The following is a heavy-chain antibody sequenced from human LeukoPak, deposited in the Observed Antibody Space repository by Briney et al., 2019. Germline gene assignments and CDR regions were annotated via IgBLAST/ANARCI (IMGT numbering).Heavy chain of an antibody. J-gene: IGHJ4*02. CDR3: ARRGDSSSSLGSFGY. Sequence: GESLKISCKASGYSFTKYWIGWVRQMPGKGLEWMGIIYPADSDARYSPSFQGQVTISADKSISTVYLQWSSLKASDTAMYYCARRGDSSSSLGSFGYWGQGTLVTVSS. CDR2: IYPADSDA. V-gene: IGHV5-51*01. D-gene: IGHD6-6*01. CDR1: GYSFTKYW.